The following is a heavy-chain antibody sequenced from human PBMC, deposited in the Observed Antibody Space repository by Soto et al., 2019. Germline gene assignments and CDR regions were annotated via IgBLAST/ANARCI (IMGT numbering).Heavy chain of an antibody. D-gene: IGHD2-2*01. V-gene: IGHV1-69*13. CDR1: GGTLSSYA. Sequence: SVKVSCKASGGTLSSYAISWVRRAPGQGLEWMGGIIPIFGTANYAQKFQGRVTITADESTSTAYMELSSLRSEDTAVYYCATLLYCISTSCYHYGMDVWGQGTTVTVSS. CDR3: ATLLYCISTSCYHYGMDV. CDR2: IIPIFGTA. J-gene: IGHJ6*02.